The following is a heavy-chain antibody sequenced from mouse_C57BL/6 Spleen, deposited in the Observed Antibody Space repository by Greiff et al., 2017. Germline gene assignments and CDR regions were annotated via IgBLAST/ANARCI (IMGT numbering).Heavy chain of an antibody. Sequence: DVQLVESGEGLVKPGGSLKLSCAASGFTFSSYAMSWVRQTPEKRLEWVAYISSGGDYIYYADTVKGRFTISRDNARNTLYLQMSSLKSEDTAMYYCTRGGLGPYFDYWGQGTTLTVSS. CDR1: GFTFSSYA. V-gene: IGHV5-9-1*02. J-gene: IGHJ2*01. CDR3: TRGGLGPYFDY. D-gene: IGHD4-1*01. CDR2: ISSGGDYI.